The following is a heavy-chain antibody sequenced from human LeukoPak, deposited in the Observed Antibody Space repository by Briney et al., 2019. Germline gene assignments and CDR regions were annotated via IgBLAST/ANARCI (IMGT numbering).Heavy chain of an antibody. D-gene: IGHD1-1*01. Sequence: PGGSLRLSCAASGFTFSSYEMNWVRQAPGKGLVWVSYISNGGLSIYYADSVKGRFTISRDNAKNSLYLQMNSLRAEDTAVYYCGRVPRTTHAFDVWGQETMVTVSS. CDR3: GRVPRTTHAFDV. CDR1: GFTFSSYE. J-gene: IGHJ3*01. CDR2: ISNGGLSI. V-gene: IGHV3-48*03.